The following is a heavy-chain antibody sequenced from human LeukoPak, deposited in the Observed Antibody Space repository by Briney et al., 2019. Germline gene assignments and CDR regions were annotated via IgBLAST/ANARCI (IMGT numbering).Heavy chain of an antibody. V-gene: IGHV3-33*01. CDR2: IRFDGNNK. CDR1: GFTFSTYG. D-gene: IGHD4-17*01. J-gene: IGHJ4*02. CDR3: ARDRGKGAYADY. Sequence: PGGSLRLSCEASGFTFSTYGMHWVRQAPGKGLEWVAVIRFDGNNKYYGGSVKGRFTISRDNSKNTLYLQVDSLRAEDTAMYYCARDRGKGAYADYWGQGTLVTVSS.